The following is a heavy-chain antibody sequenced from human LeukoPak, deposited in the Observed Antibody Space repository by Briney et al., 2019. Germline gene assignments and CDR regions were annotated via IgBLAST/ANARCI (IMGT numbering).Heavy chain of an antibody. J-gene: IGHJ2*01. CDR3: ARGSTDVYWYLDV. V-gene: IGHV4-59*02. CDR2: VHDTGST. D-gene: IGHD1-26*01. CDR1: GSSVSTFY. Sequence: SETLSLTCIVSGSSVSTFYWSWLRQSPGTGLEWIGFVHDTGSTAYNPSLKSRVTISLETSKNQLSLMLTSVTAADTAIYYCARGSTDVYWYLDVWGRGTLVTVSS.